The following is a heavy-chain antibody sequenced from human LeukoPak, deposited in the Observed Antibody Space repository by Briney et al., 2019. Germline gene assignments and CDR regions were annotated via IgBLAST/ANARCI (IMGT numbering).Heavy chain of an antibody. J-gene: IGHJ4*02. CDR2: ISSSSTYI. V-gene: IGHV3-21*06. Sequence: GESLRLSCAASGFTFSDYSMNWVRQAPGKGLEWVSSISSSSTYIYYADSVKGRFTISRDNAKNSLYLQMNSLRAEDTAVYYCGTWTTVAYYFDYWGQGTLVTVSS. CDR3: GTWTTVAYYFDY. D-gene: IGHD4-17*01. CDR1: GFTFSDYS.